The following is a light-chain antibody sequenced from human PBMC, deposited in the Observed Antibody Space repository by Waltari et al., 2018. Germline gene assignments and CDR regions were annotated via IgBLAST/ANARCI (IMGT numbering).Light chain of an antibody. CDR3: CSYAGRDTWV. Sequence: QSALTQPASVSGAPGQSITISCTGTSRDVGHSNLVYWYQQHPGKAPKVMIYEGSKRPSGVSNRFSGSKSGNTASLTITGLQAEDEADYYCCSYAGRDTWVFGGGTKLTVL. V-gene: IGLV2-23*01. CDR2: EGS. J-gene: IGLJ3*02. CDR1: SRDVGHSNL.